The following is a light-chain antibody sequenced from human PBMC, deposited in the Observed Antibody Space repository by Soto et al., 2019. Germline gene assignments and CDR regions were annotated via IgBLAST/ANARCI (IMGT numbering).Light chain of an antibody. Sequence: DIPMTQSPSSLSASVGDRVTITCRASQTISNFLNWYQQKPGKAPDLLIYAASSLHSGVPSRFSGSGSGTDFTLTITSLQPEDFATYYCQQSYIAPRTFGQGTKLEIK. CDR2: AAS. CDR3: QQSYIAPRT. CDR1: QTISNF. J-gene: IGKJ2*01. V-gene: IGKV1-39*01.